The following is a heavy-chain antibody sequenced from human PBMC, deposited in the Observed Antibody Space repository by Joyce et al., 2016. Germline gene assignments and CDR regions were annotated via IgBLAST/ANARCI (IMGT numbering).Heavy chain of an antibody. J-gene: IGHJ3*02. CDR2: IYHSGNS. CDR3: ARTLVVVPAADGEGAFDI. Sequence: QVQLQESGPGLVKPSETLSLTCAVSGYPISRGYYWGWLRQPPGKGLEWMGAIYHSGNSDYNPSHQSRLNISLHTSTNHFSLKLRSVTAADTAVYYCARTLVVVPAADGEGAFDIWGQGTMVTVSS. V-gene: IGHV4-38-2*01. D-gene: IGHD2-2*01. CDR1: GYPISRGYY.